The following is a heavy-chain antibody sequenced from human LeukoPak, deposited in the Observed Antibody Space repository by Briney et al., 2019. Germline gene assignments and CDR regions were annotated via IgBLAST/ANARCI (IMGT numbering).Heavy chain of an antibody. CDR1: GFTFSSFG. D-gene: IGHD2/OR15-2a*01. Sequence: PGGSLRLSCAASGFTFSSFGMHWVRQAPGKGLEWVAFMRYDGSDKYYADSVKGRFTISRDNSKNSLFLQMNSLRAEDTAVYYCAKGATYYLDYWGQGTLVTVSS. V-gene: IGHV3-30*02. CDR3: AKGATYYLDY. CDR2: MRYDGSDK. J-gene: IGHJ4*02.